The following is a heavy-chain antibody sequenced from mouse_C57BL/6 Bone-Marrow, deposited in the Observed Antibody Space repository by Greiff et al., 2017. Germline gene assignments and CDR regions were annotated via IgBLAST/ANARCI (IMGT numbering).Heavy chain of an antibody. Sequence: QVQLQQPGAELVKPGASVKMSCKASGYTFTSYWITWVKQRPGQGLEWIGDIYPGSGSTNYNEKFKGKATLTVDKSSSTAYMELRSLTSEDSAVYYCARDAMDYWGQGTSVTVSS. V-gene: IGHV1-55*01. CDR2: IYPGSGST. CDR3: ARDAMDY. CDR1: GYTFTSYW. J-gene: IGHJ4*01.